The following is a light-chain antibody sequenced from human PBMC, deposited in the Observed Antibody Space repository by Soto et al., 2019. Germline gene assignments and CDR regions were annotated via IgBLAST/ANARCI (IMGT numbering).Light chain of an antibody. CDR3: QVWDSSSDHVV. V-gene: IGLV3-21*02. CDR1: NIGGKS. Sequence: SYELTQPPSVSVAPGQTARITCGGNNIGGKSVHWYQQKPGQAPVLVVYDDSDRPSGIPERFSGSNSGNTATLTFSRVEAGDEADYYCQVWDSSSDHVVFGGGTKVTVL. J-gene: IGLJ2*01. CDR2: DDS.